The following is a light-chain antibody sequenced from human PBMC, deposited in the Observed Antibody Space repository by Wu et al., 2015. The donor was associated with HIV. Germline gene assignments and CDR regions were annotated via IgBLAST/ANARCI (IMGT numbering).Light chain of an antibody. J-gene: IGKJ5*01. CDR2: GAS. V-gene: IGKV3-15*01. CDR3: QQRNNWPLT. Sequence: EIVMTQSPATLSVSPGERATLSCRASQSVSDKLAWYQQKPGQAPRVLMFGASTRASDIPARFSGSGSGTEFTLTISSLEPEDFAVYYCQQRNNWPLTFGQGTRLEIK. CDR1: QSVSDK.